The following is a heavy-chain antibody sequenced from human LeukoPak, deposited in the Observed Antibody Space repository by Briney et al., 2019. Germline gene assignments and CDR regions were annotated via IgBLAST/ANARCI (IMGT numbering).Heavy chain of an antibody. J-gene: IGHJ4*02. Sequence: SETLSLTCTVSGGSISSYYWSWMRQPPGKGLEWIGYIYYSGSTNYNPSLKSRVTISVDTSKNQFSLKLSSVTSADTAVYYCARTDGKQLPPRFWGQGTLVTVSS. V-gene: IGHV4-59*08. D-gene: IGHD5-18*01. CDR1: GGSISSYY. CDR3: ARTDGKQLPPRF. CDR2: IYYSGST.